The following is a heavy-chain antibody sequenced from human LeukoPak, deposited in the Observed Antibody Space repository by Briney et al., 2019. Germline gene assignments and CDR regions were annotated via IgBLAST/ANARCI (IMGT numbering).Heavy chain of an antibody. J-gene: IGHJ2*01. Sequence: SETLSLTCTVSGGSISSYYWSWIRQPPGKGLEWIGYIYYSGSTNYNPSLKSRVTISVDTSKNQFSLKLSSVTAADTAVYYCARPTYYYDSSGYYSVSPPFASGGR. D-gene: IGHD3-22*01. V-gene: IGHV4-59*08. CDR2: IYYSGST. CDR3: ARPTYYYDSSGYYSVSPPFAS. CDR1: GGSISSYY.